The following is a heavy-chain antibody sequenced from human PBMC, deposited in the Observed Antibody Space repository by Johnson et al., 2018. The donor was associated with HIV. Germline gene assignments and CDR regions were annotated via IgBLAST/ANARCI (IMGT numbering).Heavy chain of an antibody. CDR3: ARDPYGSGPYVAFDI. CDR1: GFTFSSYA. V-gene: IGHV3-30*14. J-gene: IGHJ3*02. Sequence: QVQLVESGGGVVQPGRSLRLSCAASGFTFSSYAMHWVRQAPGKGLEWVAVISYDGSNKYYADSVKGRFTISRDNSKNTLYLQMNILRAEDTAVYYCARDPYGSGPYVAFDIWGQGTMVTVSS. D-gene: IGHD3-10*01. CDR2: ISYDGSNK.